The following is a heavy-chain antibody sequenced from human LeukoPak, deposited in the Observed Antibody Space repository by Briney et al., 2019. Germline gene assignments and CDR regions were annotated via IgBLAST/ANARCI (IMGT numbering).Heavy chain of an antibody. CDR1: GFTFSDFY. CDR2: ITSAGST. J-gene: IGHJ5*02. Sequence: GGSLRLSCAASGFTFSDFYMTWIRQAPGKGLEWISYITSAGSTYYAGSVKGRFTISRDNTKTSLFLQMNNLGAEDTAVYYCARLNKPGWFDPWGQGTLVTVSS. V-gene: IGHV3-11*04. CDR3: ARLNKPGWFDP. D-gene: IGHD1-14*01.